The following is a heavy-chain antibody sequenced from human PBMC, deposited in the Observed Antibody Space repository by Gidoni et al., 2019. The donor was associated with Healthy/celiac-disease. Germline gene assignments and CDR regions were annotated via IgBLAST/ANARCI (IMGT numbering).Heavy chain of an antibody. V-gene: IGHV4-34*01. Sequence: QVQLQQWGAGLLKPSETLSLTCSVYGGSFSGYYWPWIRQPPGKGLEWIGEINHSGSTNYNPSLKSRVTISVDTSKNQFSLKLSSVTAADTAVYYWARGRPWIQLWLRVAGNYGNWFDPWGQGTLVTVSS. CDR1: GGSFSGYY. CDR2: INHSGST. J-gene: IGHJ5*02. CDR3: ARGRPWIQLWLRVAGNYGNWFDP. D-gene: IGHD5-18*01.